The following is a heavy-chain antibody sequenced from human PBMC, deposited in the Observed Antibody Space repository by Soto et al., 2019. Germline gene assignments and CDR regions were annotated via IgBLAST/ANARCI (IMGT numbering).Heavy chain of an antibody. CDR3: AKVGPIAAAGHFDY. J-gene: IGHJ4*02. CDR2: MSYDGSDT. V-gene: IGHV3-30*18. D-gene: IGHD6-13*01. Sequence: LRLSCVGSGFIFSNNGMHWVRQTPGKGLEWVAFMSYDGSDTFYADSVKGRFTISRDNSKNTLFLHMSNLRAEDTAVYYCAKVGPIAAAGHFDYWGQGTLVTVSA. CDR1: GFIFSNNG.